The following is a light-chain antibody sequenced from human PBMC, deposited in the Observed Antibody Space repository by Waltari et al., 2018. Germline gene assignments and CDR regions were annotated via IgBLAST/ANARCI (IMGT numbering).Light chain of an antibody. CDR3: AAWDDSLSGVV. CDR1: SSTTGDNV. J-gene: IGLJ2*01. Sequence: QSVLTQPPSISAAPSKRVALPCSGSSSTTGDNVVNWYQQLPGEAPKLLIYYDDLRPSGVSDRFSGSRSGTSASLAISGLQSEDEADYYCAAWDDSLSGVVFGGGTKLTVL. V-gene: IGLV1-36*01. CDR2: YDD.